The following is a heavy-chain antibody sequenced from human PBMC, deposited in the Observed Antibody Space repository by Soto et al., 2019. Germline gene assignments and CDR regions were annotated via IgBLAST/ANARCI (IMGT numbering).Heavy chain of an antibody. D-gene: IGHD3-3*01. V-gene: IGHV4-31*03. Sequence: PSETQCVTCTVAGGSISGGGYYWSWIRQHPGKGLEWMGYIYYSGSTYYNPSLKSRVTISVDTSKNQFSLKLSSVTAADTAVYYCARVRVPKDFWSGYLDYWGQGTLVTVSS. J-gene: IGHJ4*02. CDR3: ARVRVPKDFWSGYLDY. CDR2: IYYSGST. CDR1: GGSISGGGYY.